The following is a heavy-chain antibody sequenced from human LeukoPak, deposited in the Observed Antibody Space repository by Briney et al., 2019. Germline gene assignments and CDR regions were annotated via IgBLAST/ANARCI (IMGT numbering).Heavy chain of an antibody. V-gene: IGHV3-7*01. CDR1: GFTFSSYW. D-gene: IGHD5-12*01. CDR3: ARVGYNGWNFEN. Sequence: PGGPLRLSCAASGFTFSSYWMSWVRQAPGKGLQSVAYISQDVRHKYYVDSVKGRFTISRDNAKNSLHLEMNSLRAEDTALYYCARVGYNGWNFENWGQGTLVTVSS. J-gene: IGHJ4*02. CDR2: ISQDVRHK.